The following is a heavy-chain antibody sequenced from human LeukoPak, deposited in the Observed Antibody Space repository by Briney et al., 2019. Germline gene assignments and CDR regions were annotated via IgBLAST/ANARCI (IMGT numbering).Heavy chain of an antibody. CDR3: AREKDYGGNSETLFDY. J-gene: IGHJ4*02. Sequence: PSETLSLTCTVSGGSISSYYWSWIRQPAGKGLEWIGRIYTSGSTNYNPSLKSRVTMSVDTSKNQFSLKLSSVTAADTAVYYCAREKDYGGNSETLFDYWGQGTLVTVSS. V-gene: IGHV4-4*07. D-gene: IGHD4-23*01. CDR2: IYTSGST. CDR1: GGSISSYY.